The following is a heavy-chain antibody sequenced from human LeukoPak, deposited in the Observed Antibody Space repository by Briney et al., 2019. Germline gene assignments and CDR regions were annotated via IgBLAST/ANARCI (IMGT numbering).Heavy chain of an antibody. CDR1: GYTFTGYY. J-gene: IGHJ4*02. CDR3: ARDPGGPIVGAHGPFDY. CDR2: INPNSGGT. D-gene: IGHD1-26*01. V-gene: IGHV1-2*02. Sequence: ASVKVSCKASGYTFTGYYMHWVRQAPGQGLEWMGWINPNSGGTNYAQKFQGRVTMTRDTSISTAYMELSRLRSDDTAVYYCARDPGGPIVGAHGPFDYWGQGTLVTVSS.